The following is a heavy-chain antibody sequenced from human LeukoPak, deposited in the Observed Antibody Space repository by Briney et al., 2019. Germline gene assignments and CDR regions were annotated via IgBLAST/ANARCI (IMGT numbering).Heavy chain of an antibody. V-gene: IGHV3-74*01. CDR3: ARAPSEIGGYYPEYFRH. CDR2: IKSNGKT. D-gene: IGHD3-22*01. J-gene: IGHJ1*01. CDR1: GFTFSSYW. Sequence: GGSLRLSCAASGFTFSSYWMHWVRQAPGKGLVWVSRIKSNGKTNYADSVKGRFTISRDNAKNTVSLQMNSLRAEDTGVYYCARAPSEIGGYYPEYFRHWGQGTLVTVSS.